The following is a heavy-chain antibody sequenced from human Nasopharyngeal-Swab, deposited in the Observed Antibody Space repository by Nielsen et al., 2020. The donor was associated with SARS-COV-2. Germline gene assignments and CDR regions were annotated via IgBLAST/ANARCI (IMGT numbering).Heavy chain of an antibody. V-gene: IGHV3-43*01. CDR3: VKDPGPTPLTWYFDL. J-gene: IGHJ2*01. CDR1: GLTFDDYT. CDR2: ISWDGGSP. Sequence: GESLKISCAASGLTFDDYTMHWVRQRPGKGFEWVSLISWDGGSPYYADSVKGRFTISRDNTKNSLFLQMNSLRTDDTALYYCVKDPGPTPLTWYFDLWGRGTLVTVSS.